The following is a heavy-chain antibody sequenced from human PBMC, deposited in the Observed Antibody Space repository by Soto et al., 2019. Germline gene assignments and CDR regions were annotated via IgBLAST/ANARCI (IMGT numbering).Heavy chain of an antibody. Sequence: GASVNVSCKASGGTFSSYAISWVRQAPGQGLEWMGGIIPIFGTANYAQKFQGRVTITTDESTSTAYMELSSLRSEDTAVYYCARGVVTMIEDGMDVWGQGTTVTVSS. J-gene: IGHJ6*02. D-gene: IGHD3-22*01. V-gene: IGHV1-69*05. CDR3: ARGVVTMIEDGMDV. CDR2: IIPIFGTA. CDR1: GGTFSSYA.